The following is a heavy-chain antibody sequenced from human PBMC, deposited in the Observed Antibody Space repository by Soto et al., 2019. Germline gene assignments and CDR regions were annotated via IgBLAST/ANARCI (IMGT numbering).Heavy chain of an antibody. D-gene: IGHD2-21*02. CDR1: GGSISGYY. Sequence: PSETLSLTCTVSGGSISGYYWSWIRQPPGKGLEWIGYMYNIGSTVYNPSFKSRVTISVDTSKNQFSLKLNSLSAADTALYYCARDLWGYCGTDCYPLDVWGQGTTVTVSS. J-gene: IGHJ6*02. V-gene: IGHV4-59*01. CDR2: MYNIGST. CDR3: ARDLWGYCGTDCYPLDV.